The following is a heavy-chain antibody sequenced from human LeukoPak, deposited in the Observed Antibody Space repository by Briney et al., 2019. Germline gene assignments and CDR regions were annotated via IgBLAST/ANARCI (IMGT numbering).Heavy chain of an antibody. CDR1: GYTFTSYY. Sequence: ASVKVSCKASGYTFTSYYMHWVRQAPGQGLEWMGTINPSGGSTSYAQKFQGRVTMTRDTSTSTVYVELSSLRSEDTAVHYCARDRYDRADAFDIWGQGTMVTVSS. V-gene: IGHV1-46*01. J-gene: IGHJ3*02. CDR3: ARDRYDRADAFDI. D-gene: IGHD3-16*02. CDR2: INPSGGST.